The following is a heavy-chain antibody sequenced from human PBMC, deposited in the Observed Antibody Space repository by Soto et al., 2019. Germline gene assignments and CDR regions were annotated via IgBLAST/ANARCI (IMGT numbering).Heavy chain of an antibody. V-gene: IGHV3-30-3*01. J-gene: IGHJ6*02. CDR2: ISYDGSNK. D-gene: IGHD6-13*01. CDR1: GFTFSSYA. Sequence: GGSLRLSCAACGFTFSSYAMQWVRQAPGKGLEWVAVISYDGSNKYYADSVKGRFTISRDNSKNTLYLQMNSLRPEDTAVYYCARDRRDRSSSPEYYYYGMDVWGQGTPVSVSS. CDR3: ARDRRDRSSSPEYYYYGMDV.